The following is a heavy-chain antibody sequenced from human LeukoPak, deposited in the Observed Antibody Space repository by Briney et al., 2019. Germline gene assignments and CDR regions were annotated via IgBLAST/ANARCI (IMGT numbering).Heavy chain of an antibody. CDR3: ARVDFWSGYPFYFYYYLDV. J-gene: IGHJ6*03. V-gene: IGHV1-8*03. Sequence: GASVKVSGKASGYTFTTYDINWVRQATGQGLEWMGWMNPDSGNTGYAEKFQGRVTFTRNTSISTAYMELSSLRSEDTAVYYCARVDFWSGYPFYFYYYLDVWGKGTTVTVSS. CDR1: GYTFTTYD. D-gene: IGHD3-3*01. CDR2: MNPDSGNT.